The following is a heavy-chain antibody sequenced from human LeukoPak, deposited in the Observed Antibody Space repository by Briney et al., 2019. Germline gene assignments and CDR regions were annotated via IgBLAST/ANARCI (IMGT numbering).Heavy chain of an antibody. V-gene: IGHV3-48*02. CDR3: ARDKDWGFDY. Sequence: GGSLRLSCVASGFTFSSYSVNWVRQALGKGLEWVSYISGTSGLIYYADSVKGRFTISRDNAKNSLYLQMNSLRDEDTAVYYCARDKDWGFDYWGQGTLVTVSS. CDR2: ISGTSGLI. D-gene: IGHD7-27*01. J-gene: IGHJ4*02. CDR1: GFTFSSYS.